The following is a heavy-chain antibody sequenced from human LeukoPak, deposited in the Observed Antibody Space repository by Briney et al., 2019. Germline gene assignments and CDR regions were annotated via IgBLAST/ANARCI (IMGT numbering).Heavy chain of an antibody. J-gene: IGHJ4*02. V-gene: IGHV1-2*02. CDR1: GYTFTGYY. CDR2: INPNSGGT. D-gene: IGHD6-19*01. CDR3: ARPLRIRGGWYGYYFDY. Sequence: GASVKVSCKASGYTFTGYYMHWVRQAPGQGLEWMGWINPNSGGTNYAQKFQGRVTMTRDTSISTAYMELSRLRSDDTAVYYCARPLRIRGGWYGYYFDYWGQGTLVTVSS.